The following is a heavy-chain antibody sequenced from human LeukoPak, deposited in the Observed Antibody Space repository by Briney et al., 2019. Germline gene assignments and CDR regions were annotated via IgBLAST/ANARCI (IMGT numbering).Heavy chain of an antibody. D-gene: IGHD4-17*01. V-gene: IGHV3-49*04. CDR2: IRSKAYGGTT. CDR1: GFTFGDYA. Sequence: GGSLRLSCTASGFTFGDYAMSWVRQAPGKGREWVGFIRSKAYGGTTEYAASVKGRFTISRDDSKSIAYLQMNSLKTEDTAVYYCTRDDDYGDYVVFDYWGQGTLVTVSS. CDR3: TRDDDYGDYVVFDY. J-gene: IGHJ4*02.